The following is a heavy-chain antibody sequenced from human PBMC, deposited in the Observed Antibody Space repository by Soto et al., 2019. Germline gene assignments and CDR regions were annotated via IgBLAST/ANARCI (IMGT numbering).Heavy chain of an antibody. CDR1: GGSIKIGGYY. CDR3: ARLAYRDFST. D-gene: IGHD3-10*01. CDR2: VYYSGTT. V-gene: IGHV4-39*01. J-gene: IGHJ5*02. Sequence: SETLSLTCTVSGGSIKIGGYYWGWIRQPPGKGLEWLATVYYSGTTYYNPSLRSRLTISVDTSSNQFALNMTSVTAADTAHYYCARLAYRDFSTWGPGTLVTVSS.